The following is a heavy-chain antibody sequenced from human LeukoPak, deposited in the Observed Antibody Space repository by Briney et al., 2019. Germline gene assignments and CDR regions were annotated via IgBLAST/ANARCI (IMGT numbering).Heavy chain of an antibody. CDR2: ISSSSSYI. D-gene: IGHD1-14*01. CDR3: ASSPDHFDY. J-gene: IGHJ4*02. CDR1: GFTFSSYS. Sequence: GGSLRLSCAASGFTFSSYSMNWVRQAPGKGLEWVSFISSSSSYIYYADSVKGRFTISRDNAKNSLYLQMNSLRAEDTAVYYCASSPDHFDYWGQGTLVTVSS. V-gene: IGHV3-21*01.